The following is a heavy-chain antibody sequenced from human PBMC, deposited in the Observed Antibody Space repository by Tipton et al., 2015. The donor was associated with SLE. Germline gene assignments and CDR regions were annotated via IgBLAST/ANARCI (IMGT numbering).Heavy chain of an antibody. D-gene: IGHD6-19*01. Sequence: LRLSCTVSGGSISSYYWSWIRQPPGKGLEWIGYIYYSGSTNYNPSLKSRVTISVDTSKNQFSLKLSSVTAADTAVYYCARDRGIAVAGTTDYWGQGTLVTVSS. CDR2: IYYSGST. V-gene: IGHV4-59*12. CDR3: ARDRGIAVAGTTDY. CDR1: GGSISSYY. J-gene: IGHJ4*02.